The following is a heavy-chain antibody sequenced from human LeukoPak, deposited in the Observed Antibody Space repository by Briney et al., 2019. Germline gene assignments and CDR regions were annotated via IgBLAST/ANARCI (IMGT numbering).Heavy chain of an antibody. J-gene: IGHJ6*03. CDR1: GGSISSYY. V-gene: IGHV4-4*07. Sequence: SETLSLTCTVSGGSISSYYWSWIRQPAGKGLEWIVRIYTSGSTNYNPSLKSRVTMSVDTSKNQFSLKLSSVTAADTAVYYCARYSGYDWGSRYYYYMDVWGKGTTVTVSS. CDR3: ARYSGYDWGSRYYYYMDV. CDR2: IYTSGST. D-gene: IGHD5-12*01.